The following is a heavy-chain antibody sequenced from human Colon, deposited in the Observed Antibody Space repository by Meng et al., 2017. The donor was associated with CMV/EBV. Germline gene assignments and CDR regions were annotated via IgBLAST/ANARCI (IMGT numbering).Heavy chain of an antibody. J-gene: IGHJ4*02. D-gene: IGHD1-20*01. Sequence: VVSGGVWTQTGRPLCSSWSSFGFIVRNINMSVVREAPGKGLEWVAGMHGSGTTHYADSVRGRFTISRDSSKNTLDLQMNSLRVEDSAKDHCARDPGHSASITYDYWGQGILVTASS. CDR1: GFIVRNIN. CDR2: MHGSGTT. V-gene: IGHV3-66*01. CDR3: ARDPGHSASITYDY.